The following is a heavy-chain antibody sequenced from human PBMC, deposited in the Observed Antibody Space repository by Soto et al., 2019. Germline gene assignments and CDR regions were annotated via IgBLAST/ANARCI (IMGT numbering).Heavy chain of an antibody. V-gene: IGHV1-69*09. J-gene: IGHJ4*02. CDR3: ARETGTTALDS. Sequence: QVQLVQSGAEVQKPGSSVKVSCKASGGTFGTNAISWVRQAPGQGLEWMGNIIPLFGVTTYAQKFQGRVTITADTSTSTAYMEVRSLRSEDTAFYFCARETGTTALDSWGQGTLVSVSS. D-gene: IGHD1-1*01. CDR2: IIPLFGVT. CDR1: GGTFGTNA.